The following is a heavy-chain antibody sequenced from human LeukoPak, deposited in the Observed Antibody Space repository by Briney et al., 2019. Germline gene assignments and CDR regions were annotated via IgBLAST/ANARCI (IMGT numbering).Heavy chain of an antibody. CDR3: ARDRRYYYDSSGYSNHYYYYGMDV. CDR2: IGSSGGGI. Sequence: GGSLRLSCAASGFTFSTYTMYWVRHPPGKRLEWVSIIGSSGGGIHYADSVKGRFTISRDNSKNTLYLQMNSLRAEDTAVYYCARDRRYYYDSSGYSNHYYYYGMDVWGQGTTVTVSS. D-gene: IGHD3-22*01. CDR1: GFTFSTYT. J-gene: IGHJ6*02. V-gene: IGHV3-23*01.